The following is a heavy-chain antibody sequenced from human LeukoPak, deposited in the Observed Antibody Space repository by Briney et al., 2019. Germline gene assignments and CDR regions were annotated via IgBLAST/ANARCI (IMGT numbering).Heavy chain of an antibody. D-gene: IGHD5-12*01. CDR3: AREVKAHSGYGVDY. Sequence: SETLSLTCAVSGGSISSISYYWSWIRQPPGKGLEWIGYIYYSGSTYYNPSLKSRVTISVDTSKNQFSLKLSSVTAADTAVYYCAREVKAHSGYGVDYWGQGTLVTVSS. CDR2: IYYSGST. V-gene: IGHV4-30-4*01. CDR1: GGSISSISYY. J-gene: IGHJ4*02.